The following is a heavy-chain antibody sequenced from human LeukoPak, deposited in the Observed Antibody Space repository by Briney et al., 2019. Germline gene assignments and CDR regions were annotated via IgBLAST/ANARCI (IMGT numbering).Heavy chain of an antibody. J-gene: IGHJ4*02. CDR2: ISWDGGST. Sequence: GGSLRLSCAASGFTFDDYAMHWVRQAPGKGLEWVSLISWDGGSTYYADSVKGRFTISRDNSKNSLYLQMNSLRAEDTALYYCAKAMVRGVIVGRFDYWGQGTLVTVSS. CDR1: GFTFDDYA. D-gene: IGHD3-10*01. V-gene: IGHV3-43D*03. CDR3: AKAMVRGVIVGRFDY.